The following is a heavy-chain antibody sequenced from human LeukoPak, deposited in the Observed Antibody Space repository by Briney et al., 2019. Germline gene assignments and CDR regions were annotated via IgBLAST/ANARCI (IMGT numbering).Heavy chain of an antibody. CDR1: GFTFSGFS. V-gene: IGHV3-7*01. CDR3: ARAGSHWHYVY. CDR2: IKQDGSER. Sequence: GGSLRLSCAASGFTFSGFSMSWVRQSPTKGLEWVANIKQDGSERYYVDSVKGRFTISRDNAKNSLSLQINNLRVEDTAVYYCARAGSHWHYVYWGQGTVVTVSS. D-gene: IGHD3-10*01. J-gene: IGHJ4*02.